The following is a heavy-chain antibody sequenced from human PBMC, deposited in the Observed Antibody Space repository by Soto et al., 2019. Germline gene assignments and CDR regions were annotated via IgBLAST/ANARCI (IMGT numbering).Heavy chain of an antibody. CDR1: GFTFSTYA. J-gene: IGHJ6*02. CDR3: ARGAAVAKYGLAV. CDR2: IWYDGSKK. Sequence: QVQLVESGGGVVQPGRSLRLSCAASGFTFSTYAMHWVRQAPGKGLEWVAVIWYDGSKKYYADSVKGRFTISRDNSKNTLDLQMNSLRAEETAVYCCARGAAVAKYGLAVWGQGTTVTVSS. V-gene: IGHV3-33*01. D-gene: IGHD6-25*01.